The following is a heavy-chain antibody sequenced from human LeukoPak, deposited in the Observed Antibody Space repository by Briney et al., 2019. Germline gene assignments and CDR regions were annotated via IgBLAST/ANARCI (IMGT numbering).Heavy chain of an antibody. Sequence: SETLSLTCTVSGGSFSRYYWTWIRQPPGKGLERIGEISPGGSSHYNPSLKSRVTMSVDTSENQFSLKLTSVTAADTAVYYCARDESKYNDVLTGYDYFYYWGQGTPVTVSS. V-gene: IGHV4-34*01. J-gene: IGHJ4*02. D-gene: IGHD3-9*01. CDR1: GGSFSRYY. CDR3: ARDESKYNDVLTGYDYFYY. CDR2: ISPGGSS.